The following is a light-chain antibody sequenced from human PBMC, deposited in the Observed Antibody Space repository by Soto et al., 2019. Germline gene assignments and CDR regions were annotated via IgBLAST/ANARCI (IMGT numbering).Light chain of an antibody. Sequence: HSVLTQPASVSGSPGQSITISCTGTSSDVGGYNFVSWYQQHPGKAPRLMILDVNNRPSGVSTRFSGSKSGNTASLTISGLQAEYEADYYCCSYSGSSTIVVFGGGTKLTVL. V-gene: IGLV2-14*03. J-gene: IGLJ2*01. CDR3: CSYSGSSTIVV. CDR2: DVN. CDR1: SSDVGGYNF.